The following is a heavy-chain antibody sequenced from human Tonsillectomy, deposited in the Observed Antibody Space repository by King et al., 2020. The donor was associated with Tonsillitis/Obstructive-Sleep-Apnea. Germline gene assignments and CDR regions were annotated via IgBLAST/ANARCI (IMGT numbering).Heavy chain of an antibody. D-gene: IGHD4-23*01. CDR1: GYTFTSYD. CDR3: ARGEMTTEVAPNGRVV. J-gene: IGHJ6*04. Sequence: QLVQSGAEVKKPGASVKVSCKTSGYTFTSYDINWVRQAPGQGLEWMGWMNPNSGNTGYAQTFQGRVTMTRNTTISTAYMELSSLRSADTAVYYCARGEMTTEVAPNGRVVWGEGTTVTVSS. CDR2: MNPNSGNT. V-gene: IGHV1-8*01.